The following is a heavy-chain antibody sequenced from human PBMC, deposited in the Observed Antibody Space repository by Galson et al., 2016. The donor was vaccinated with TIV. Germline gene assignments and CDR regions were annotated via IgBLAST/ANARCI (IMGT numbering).Heavy chain of an antibody. V-gene: IGHV3-15*01. D-gene: IGHD6-13*01. Sequence: SLRLSCAASGFTFSNAWMTWVRQPPGKGLEWVGRIQSKTEGGSADYAAPVRGRFIISRNDSENTLFLQMNNLKTEDTAMDYCVTGAVAAGTWGQGTLVAVSS. CDR1: GFTFSNAW. CDR3: VTGAVAAGT. J-gene: IGHJ4*02. CDR2: IQSKTEGGSA.